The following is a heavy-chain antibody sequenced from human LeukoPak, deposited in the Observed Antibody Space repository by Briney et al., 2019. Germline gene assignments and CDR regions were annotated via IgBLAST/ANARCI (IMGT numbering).Heavy chain of an antibody. Sequence: GGSLRLSCAASGFTFTNYWMTWVRQAPGKGPEWVANIRQDGSETNYVDSVRGRFTIARDNTKNSLYLQMTSLRGEDTAVYYCASRAGKPGNTPWCFDYWGQGALVTVSS. CDR3: ASRAGKPGNTPWCFDY. V-gene: IGHV3-7*01. D-gene: IGHD1-7*01. J-gene: IGHJ4*02. CDR1: GFTFTNYW. CDR2: IRQDGSET.